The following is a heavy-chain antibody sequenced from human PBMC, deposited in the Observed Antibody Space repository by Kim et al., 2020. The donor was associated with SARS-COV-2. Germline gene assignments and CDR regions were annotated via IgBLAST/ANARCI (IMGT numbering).Heavy chain of an antibody. Sequence: SETLSLTCTVSGGSISSGGYYWSWIRQHPGKGLEWIGYIYYSGSTYYNPSLKSRVTISVDTSKNQFSLRLSSVTAADTAVYYCAREYYYDSSGYGNDAFDIWGQGTMVTVSS. CDR1: GGSISSGGYY. D-gene: IGHD3-22*01. CDR2: IYYSGST. V-gene: IGHV4-31*03. CDR3: AREYYYDSSGYGNDAFDI. J-gene: IGHJ3*02.